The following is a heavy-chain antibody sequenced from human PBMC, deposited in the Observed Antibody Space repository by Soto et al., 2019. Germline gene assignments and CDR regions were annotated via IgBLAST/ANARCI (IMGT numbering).Heavy chain of an antibody. J-gene: IGHJ6*03. V-gene: IGHV4-59*01. Sequence: SETLSLTCTASGGSISSYYWTWIRQPPGKGLEWIGYIYYSGNTNYNPSLKSRVTISLDTSKNQFSLKLTSVTAADTAVYYCARGLYGDIVVVPAAPRQLVYYMDVWGKGTTVTVSS. CDR1: GGSISSYY. CDR2: IYYSGNT. D-gene: IGHD2-2*01. CDR3: ARGLYGDIVVVPAAPRQLVYYMDV.